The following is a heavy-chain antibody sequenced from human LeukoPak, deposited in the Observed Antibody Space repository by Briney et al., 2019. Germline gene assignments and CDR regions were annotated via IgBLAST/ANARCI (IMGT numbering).Heavy chain of an antibody. Sequence: PSETLSLTCTVSGGSISSYYWSWIRQPPGKGLEWIGYIYYGGSTNYNPSLKSRVTISVDTSKNQFSLKLSSVTAADTAVYYCSRLIVGATVWFDPWGQGTLVTVSS. CDR1: GGSISSYY. D-gene: IGHD1-26*01. CDR2: IYYGGST. V-gene: IGHV4-59*01. CDR3: SRLIVGATVWFDP. J-gene: IGHJ5*02.